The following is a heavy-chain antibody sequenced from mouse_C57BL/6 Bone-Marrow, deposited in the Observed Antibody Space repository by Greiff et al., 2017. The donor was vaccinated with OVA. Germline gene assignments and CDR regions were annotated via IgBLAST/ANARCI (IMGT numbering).Heavy chain of an antibody. CDR1: GYAFSSSW. CDR3: SREDYYSNYFYAMDY. CDR2: IYPGDGDT. Sequence: VQLQQSGPELVKPGASVKISCKASGYAFSSSWMNWVKQRPGQGLEWIGRIYPGDGDTNYNGKFKGKATLTVDTSSIKAYMELHSLTSEDSAVYFCSREDYYSNYFYAMDYWGQGTSVTFSS. V-gene: IGHV1-82*01. J-gene: IGHJ4*01. D-gene: IGHD2-5*01.